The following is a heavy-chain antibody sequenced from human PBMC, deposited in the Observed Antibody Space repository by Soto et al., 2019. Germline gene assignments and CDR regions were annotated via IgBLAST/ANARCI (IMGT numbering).Heavy chain of an antibody. V-gene: IGHV4-31*03. CDR1: GGSISSGGYY. CDR3: AREIAAAGTRYYYYGMDV. CDR2: IYYSGST. J-gene: IGHJ6*02. D-gene: IGHD6-13*01. Sequence: SETLSLTCTVSGGSISSGGYYWSWIRQHPGKGLEWIGYIYYSGSTYYNPSLKSRVTISVDTSKNQFSLKLSSVTAVDTAVYYCAREIAAAGTRYYYYGMDVWGQGTTVTVSS.